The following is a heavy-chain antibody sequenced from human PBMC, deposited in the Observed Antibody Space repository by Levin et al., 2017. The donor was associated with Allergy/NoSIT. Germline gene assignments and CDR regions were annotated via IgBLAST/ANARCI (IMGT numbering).Heavy chain of an antibody. D-gene: IGHD5-18*01. J-gene: IGHJ5*02. CDR2: IKQDGSEK. Sequence: GGSLRLSCAASGFTFSSYWMSWVRQAPGKGLEWVANIKQDGSEKYYVDSVKGRFTISRDNAKNSLYLQMNSLRAEDTAVYYCARDRGYSYARKWFDPWGQGTLVTVSS. CDR3: ARDRGYSYARKWFDP. V-gene: IGHV3-7*01. CDR1: GFTFSSYW.